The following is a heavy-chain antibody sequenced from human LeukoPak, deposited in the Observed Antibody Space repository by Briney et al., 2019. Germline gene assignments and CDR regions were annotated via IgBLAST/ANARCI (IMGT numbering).Heavy chain of an antibody. D-gene: IGHD5-18*01. CDR2: IYPGDSDT. V-gene: IGHV5-51*01. J-gene: IGHJ4*02. CDR3: ARRGEAMDPFDY. Sequence: GESLKISCKGSGYSFSSQWIGWVRQLPGKGLEWMGIIYPGDSDTRYSPSFQGQVTISADKSINTAYLQWSSLKASDTAIYYCARRGEAMDPFDYWGQGTLVTVSS. CDR1: GYSFSSQW.